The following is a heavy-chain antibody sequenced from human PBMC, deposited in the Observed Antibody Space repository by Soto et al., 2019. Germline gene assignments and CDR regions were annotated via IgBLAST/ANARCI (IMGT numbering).Heavy chain of an antibody. CDR3: AKGLAVTNKWFDP. Sequence: EVQLLESGGGLVQPGGSLRLSCAASGFILSSFGMSWVRQTPGKGLEWVSGFSGSGGSTYYADSVMGRFTISRDNSKNTLYLQMNSLRTEDTAVYYCAKGLAVTNKWFDPWGQGTLVTVSS. D-gene: IGHD4-4*01. J-gene: IGHJ5*02. V-gene: IGHV3-23*01. CDR1: GFILSSFG. CDR2: FSGSGGST.